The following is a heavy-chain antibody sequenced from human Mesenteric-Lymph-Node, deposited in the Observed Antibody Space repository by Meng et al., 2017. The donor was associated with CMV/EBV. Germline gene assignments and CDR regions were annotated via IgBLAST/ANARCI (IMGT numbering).Heavy chain of an antibody. V-gene: IGHV4-30-4*08. CDR2: ISYNGNT. CDR3: ARERVWLGDFFFDY. Sequence: SWSTINSADEYWSWLRQPPGKGLEWIGYISYNGNTYYNPSVKSRVTMSADTSKNQFSLNLRSVTAADTALYYCARERVWLGDFFFDYWGQGMLVTVSS. J-gene: IGHJ4*02. D-gene: IGHD3-10*01. CDR1: WSTINSADEY.